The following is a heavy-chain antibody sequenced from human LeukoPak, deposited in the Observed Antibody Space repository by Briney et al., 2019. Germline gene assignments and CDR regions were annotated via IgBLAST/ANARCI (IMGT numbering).Heavy chain of an antibody. CDR3: ARDLRTAVAGNWFDP. D-gene: IGHD6-19*01. V-gene: IGHV1-18*01. CDR1: GYTFTSYD. J-gene: IGHJ5*02. Sequence: GASVKVSCKASGYTFTSYDISWVRQAPGQGLEWMGWISAYNGNINYAQKFQGRVTMTTDTSTSTAYMELRSLRSDDTAVYYCARDLRTAVAGNWFDPWGQGTLVTVSS. CDR2: ISAYNGNI.